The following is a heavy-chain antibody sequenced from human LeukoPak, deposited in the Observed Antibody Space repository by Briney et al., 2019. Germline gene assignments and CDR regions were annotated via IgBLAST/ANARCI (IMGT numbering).Heavy chain of an antibody. CDR3: ARDLLHRGYAFDI. CDR1: GGSISSGTYY. Sequence: SETLSLTCTVSGGSISSGTYYWGWIRQPAGKGLEWIGRIYSSGSTNYNPSLKSRVTMSVDTSKNQFSLNLTSVTAADTAVYYCARDLLHRGYAFDIWGQGTMVTVSS. D-gene: IGHD5-12*01. CDR2: IYSSGST. J-gene: IGHJ3*02. V-gene: IGHV4-61*02.